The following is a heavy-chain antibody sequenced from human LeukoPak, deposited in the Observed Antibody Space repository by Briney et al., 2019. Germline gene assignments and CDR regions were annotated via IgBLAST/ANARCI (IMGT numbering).Heavy chain of an antibody. D-gene: IGHD1-26*01. V-gene: IGHV4-34*01. CDR1: GGSFSGYY. J-gene: IGHJ6*03. CDR3: ARGARQLSRGFYYYYMDV. CDR2: INHSGST. Sequence: SETLSLTCAVYGGSFSGYYWSWIRQPPGKGLEWIGEINHSGSTNYNPSLKSRVTISVDTSKNQFSLKLSSVTAADTAVYYCARGARQLSRGFYYYYMDVWGKGTTVTVSS.